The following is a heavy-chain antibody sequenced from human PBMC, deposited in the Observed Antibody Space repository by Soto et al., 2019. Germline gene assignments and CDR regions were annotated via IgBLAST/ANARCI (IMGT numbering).Heavy chain of an antibody. CDR2: ISHDGSNK. V-gene: IGHV3-30*18. D-gene: IGHD6-13*01. CDR3: AKRDWSSWLPFDY. J-gene: IGHJ4*02. Sequence: GGSLRLSCAASGFTFSSYGMHWVRQAPGKGLEWVAVISHDGSNKYFADSVKGRFTISRDNSQNTLYLQMNSLRAEDTAVYYCAKRDWSSWLPFDYWGQGTLVTVSS. CDR1: GFTFSSYG.